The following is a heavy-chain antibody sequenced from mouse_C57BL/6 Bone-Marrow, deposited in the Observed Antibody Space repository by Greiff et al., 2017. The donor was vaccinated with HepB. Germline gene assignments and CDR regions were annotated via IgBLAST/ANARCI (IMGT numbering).Heavy chain of an antibody. CDR2: IWTGGGT. V-gene: IGHV2-9-1*01. D-gene: IGHD2-1*01. J-gene: IGHJ1*03. Sequence: VKLQQSGPGLVAPSQSLSITCTVSGFSLTSYAISWVRQPPGKGLEWLGVIWTGGGTNYNSALKSRLSISKDNSKSQVFLKMNSLQTDDTARYYCARKGNSVFYWYFDVWGTGTTVTVSS. CDR1: GFSLTSYA. CDR3: ARKGNSVFYWYFDV.